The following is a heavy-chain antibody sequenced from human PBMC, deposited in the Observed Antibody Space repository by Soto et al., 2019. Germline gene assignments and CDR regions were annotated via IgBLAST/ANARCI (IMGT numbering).Heavy chain of an antibody. CDR3: GRGSPFRATLTPTRLWYFDL. D-gene: IGHD4-17*01. J-gene: IGHJ2*01. CDR1: GGTFSSYA. Sequence: QVQLVQSGAEVKKPGSSVKVSCKASGGTFSSYAISWVRQAPGQGLEWMGGIIPIFGTANYAQKFQGRVTITADESTSTAYSGLSSLRSEATAAYYCGRGSPFRATLTPTRLWYFDLWRRGTLVTVSS. V-gene: IGHV1-69*12. CDR2: IIPIFGTA.